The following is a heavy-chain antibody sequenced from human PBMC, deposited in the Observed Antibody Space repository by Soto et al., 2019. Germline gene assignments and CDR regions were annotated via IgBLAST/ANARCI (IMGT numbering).Heavy chain of an antibody. CDR3: AHRVNMARGPYNYFGP. Sequence: SGPTLVNPTQTLPLTCSFSGFSLTTGVGVGWIRQPPGKALEWLAIIYWNDEKLYNPSLKTRLTITKDTSKNQVVLTVTDMDPVDTATYYCAHRVNMARGPYNYFGPWGQGTLVTVSS. V-gene: IGHV2-5*01. CDR2: IYWNDEK. J-gene: IGHJ5*02. D-gene: IGHD3-10*01. CDR1: GFSLTTGVG.